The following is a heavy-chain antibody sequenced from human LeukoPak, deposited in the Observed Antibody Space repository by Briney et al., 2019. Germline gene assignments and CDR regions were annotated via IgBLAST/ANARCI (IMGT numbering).Heavy chain of an antibody. J-gene: IGHJ4*02. Sequence: PGGSLRLSCAASGFTFSSYSMSWVRQAPGKGLEWVSGISGSGDNTYYADSVKGRFTISRDNSKNTLYLQMNSLRAEDTAVYYCAKSITMVRGVSYYFDYWGQGTLVTVSS. CDR1: GFTFSSYS. CDR3: AKSITMVRGVSYYFDY. CDR2: ISGSGDNT. V-gene: IGHV3-23*01. D-gene: IGHD3-10*01.